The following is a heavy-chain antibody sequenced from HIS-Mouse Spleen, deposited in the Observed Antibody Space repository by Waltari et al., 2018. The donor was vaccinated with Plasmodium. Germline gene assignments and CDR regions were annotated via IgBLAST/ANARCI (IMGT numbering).Heavy chain of an antibody. CDR1: GGPIISSRYY. J-gene: IGHJ4*02. CDR3: ARRGGSYYYFDY. CDR2: IYYSGST. D-gene: IGHD1-26*01. V-gene: IGHV4-39*01. Sequence: QLQLQESGPGLVKPSETLSLTCTVSGGPIISSRYYWGWIRQPPGKGLEWIGSIYYSGSTYYNPSLKSRVTISVDTSKNQFSLKLSSVTAADTAVYYCARRGGSYYYFDYWGQGTLVTVSS.